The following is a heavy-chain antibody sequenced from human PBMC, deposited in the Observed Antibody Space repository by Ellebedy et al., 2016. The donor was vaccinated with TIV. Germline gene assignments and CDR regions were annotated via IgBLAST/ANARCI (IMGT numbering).Heavy chain of an antibody. CDR1: GFTFSNYA. Sequence: GESLKISXAASGFTFSNYAMSWVRQAPGKGLEWVSAISGSGGSTYYADSVKGRFTISRDNSKNTLYLQMNSLRAEDTAVYYCATRITGTISGAFDIWGQGTMVTVSS. J-gene: IGHJ3*02. CDR3: ATRITGTISGAFDI. CDR2: ISGSGGST. D-gene: IGHD1-7*01. V-gene: IGHV3-23*01.